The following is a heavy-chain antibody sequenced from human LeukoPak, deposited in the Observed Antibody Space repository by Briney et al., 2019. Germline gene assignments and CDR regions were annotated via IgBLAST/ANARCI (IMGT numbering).Heavy chain of an antibody. CDR2: IYPDDSDT. J-gene: IGHJ4*02. CDR3: AIFGDKYGSGSYGGS. Sequence: GESLKISCKGFGYTFSNYWIGWVRQMPGKGLEWMGIIYPDDSDTRYSPSFQGPVTISADKSITTAFLQWSSLKASDTAMYYCAIFGDKYGSGSYGGSWGQGTLVTVSS. CDR1: GYTFSNYW. D-gene: IGHD3-10*01. V-gene: IGHV5-51*01.